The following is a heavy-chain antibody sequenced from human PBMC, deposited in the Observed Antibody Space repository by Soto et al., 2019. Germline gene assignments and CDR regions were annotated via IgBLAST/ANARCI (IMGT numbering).Heavy chain of an antibody. CDR2: IYWDDDK. J-gene: IGHJ4*02. CDR3: ALTYYYGSGSYYDY. V-gene: IGHV2-5*02. Sequence: QINLKESGPTLVKPTQTLTLTCTFSGFSLSTSGLGVGWIHQPPGKALEWLAVIYWDDDKRYSPSLKSRLTITKDTSKNQVVLTMTNMDPVDTATYYCALTYYYGSGSYYDYWGQGTLVTVSS. CDR1: GFSLSTSGLG. D-gene: IGHD3-10*01.